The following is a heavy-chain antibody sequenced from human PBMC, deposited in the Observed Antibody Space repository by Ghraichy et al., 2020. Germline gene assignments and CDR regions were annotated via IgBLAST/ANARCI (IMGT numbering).Heavy chain of an antibody. J-gene: IGHJ5*02. Sequence: SVKVSCKASGGTFSSYVISWVRQAPGQGLEWMGRIIPILGIANYAQKFQGRVTITADKSTSTAYMELSSLRSEDTAVYYCARDDLYYYDSSGYYYEWFDPWGQGTLVTVSS. CDR3: ARDDLYYYDSSGYYYEWFDP. CDR2: IIPILGIA. V-gene: IGHV1-69*04. CDR1: GGTFSSYV. D-gene: IGHD3-22*01.